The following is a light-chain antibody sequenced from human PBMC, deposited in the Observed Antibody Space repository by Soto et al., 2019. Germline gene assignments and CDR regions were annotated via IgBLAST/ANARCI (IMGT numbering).Light chain of an antibody. V-gene: IGKV3-20*01. CDR1: QSGSSSY. J-gene: IGKJ1*01. CDR2: GAS. Sequence: EIVLTQSPGTLSLSPGERATLSCRASQSGSSSYLAWYQQKPGQAPRLLIYGASSRATGIPDRFSGSVSGTDFTLNISRLEPEDFAVYYCQQYGSSPWTFGQGTKVEIK. CDR3: QQYGSSPWT.